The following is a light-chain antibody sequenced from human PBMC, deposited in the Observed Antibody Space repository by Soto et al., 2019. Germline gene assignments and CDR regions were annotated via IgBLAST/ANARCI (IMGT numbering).Light chain of an antibody. J-gene: IGKJ4*01. Sequence: EIVLTQSPGTLSLSPGERATLSCRASQSVSSSYLAWYQQKPGQAPRLLIYGASSRATGIPDRFSGSGSGTDFTLTISRLEPEDFAVYYCQQHGTSPLTFGGGTKVGIK. CDR3: QQHGTSPLT. CDR2: GAS. CDR1: QSVSSSY. V-gene: IGKV3-20*01.